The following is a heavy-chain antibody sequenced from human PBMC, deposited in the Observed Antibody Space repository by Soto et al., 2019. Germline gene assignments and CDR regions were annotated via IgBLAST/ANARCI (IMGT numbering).Heavy chain of an antibody. CDR3: ARDRDNSNWPNFDS. CDR2: VLPFLDIT. CDR1: GDTFSIYT. Sequence: QVQLVQSGSEVKKPGSSVRVSCNTSGDTFSIYTISWVRQAPGEGLEWMGRVLPFLDITSYSQRFQGRVTITADRTTTTAYMELTSLRSEDTAVYYCARDRDNSNWPNFDSWGQGTLVTVSS. J-gene: IGHJ4*02. D-gene: IGHD6-13*01. V-gene: IGHV1-69*02.